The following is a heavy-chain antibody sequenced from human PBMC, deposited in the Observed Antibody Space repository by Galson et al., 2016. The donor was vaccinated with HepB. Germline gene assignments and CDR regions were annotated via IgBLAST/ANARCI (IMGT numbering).Heavy chain of an antibody. D-gene: IGHD1-1*01. CDR2: IIPIFGTA. Sequence: SVKVSCKASGGTFSSYAISWVRQAPGQGPEWMGGIIPIFGTANYAQKFQGRVTITADESTSTAYMELSSLRSEDTAVYYCARTETGIPFDAFDIWGQGTMVTVSS. J-gene: IGHJ3*02. V-gene: IGHV1-69*13. CDR3: ARTETGIPFDAFDI. CDR1: GGTFSSYA.